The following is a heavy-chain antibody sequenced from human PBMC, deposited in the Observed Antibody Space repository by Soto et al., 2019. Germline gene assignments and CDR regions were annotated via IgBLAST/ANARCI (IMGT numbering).Heavy chain of an antibody. D-gene: IGHD4-17*01. Sequence: QITLKESGPTLVKPTQTLTLTCTFSGFSLTTSGVGVGWIRQPPGKALEWLALIYWVDVKRYSPSPKSRLTYTEDTSRNQVVLTMTNMDPADTATYCCAHRTTTVTWWFDPWGQGTLVTVSS. CDR3: AHRTTTVTWWFDP. CDR2: IYWVDVK. CDR1: GFSLTTSGVG. J-gene: IGHJ5*02. V-gene: IGHV2-5*02.